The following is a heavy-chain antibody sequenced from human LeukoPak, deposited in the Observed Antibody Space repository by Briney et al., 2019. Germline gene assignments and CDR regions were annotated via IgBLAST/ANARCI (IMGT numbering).Heavy chain of an antibody. CDR3: ARGGTVTTFYYYYMDV. CDR2: MNPNSGNT. Sequence: ASVKVSCKASGYTFTSYDINWVRQATGQGLEWMGWMNPNSGNTGYAQKFQGRVTITRNTSISTAYMELSSLRSEDTAVYYCARGGTVTTFYYYYMDVWGKGTTVTVSS. D-gene: IGHD4-17*01. CDR1: GYTFTSYD. J-gene: IGHJ6*03. V-gene: IGHV1-8*03.